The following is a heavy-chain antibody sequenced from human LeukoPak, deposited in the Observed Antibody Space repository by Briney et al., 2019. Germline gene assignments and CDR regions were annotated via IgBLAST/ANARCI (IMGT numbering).Heavy chain of an antibody. J-gene: IGHJ6*02. CDR3: ARGVGLGYGRRYYYGMDV. Sequence: PSETLSLTCAVYGGSFSGYYWSWIRQPPGKGLEWIGEINHSGSSNYNPSLKSRVTILVDTSKNQFSLKLSSVTAADTAVYYCARGVGLGYGRRYYYGMDVWGQGTTVTVSS. CDR2: INHSGSS. D-gene: IGHD5-18*01. V-gene: IGHV4-34*01. CDR1: GGSFSGYY.